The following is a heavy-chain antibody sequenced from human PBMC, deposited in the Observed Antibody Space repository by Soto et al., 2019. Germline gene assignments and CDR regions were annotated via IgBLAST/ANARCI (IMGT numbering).Heavy chain of an antibody. CDR1: GFTFSSYT. J-gene: IGHJ4*02. CDR2: ISGSGGFT. V-gene: IGHV3-23*01. Sequence: LRLSCAASGFTFSSYTMTWVRQAPGRGLEWVSSISGSGGFTYYADSVKGRFTIPRDNSKNTLYVQMNSLRAEDTAIYYCAKDGSYYDSPTESDYWGQGTLVTVSS. D-gene: IGHD3-22*01. CDR3: AKDGSYYDSPTESDY.